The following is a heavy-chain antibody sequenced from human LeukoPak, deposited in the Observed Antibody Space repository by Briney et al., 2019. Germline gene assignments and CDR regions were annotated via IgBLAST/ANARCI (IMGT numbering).Heavy chain of an antibody. Sequence: GGSLRLSCAASGFTFSSYAMHWVRQAPGKGLEWVEVISYDGSNKYYADSVKGRFTISRDNSKNTLYLQMNSLRAEDTAVYYCASAPAGSSSWFLDYWGQGTLVTVSS. D-gene: IGHD6-13*01. CDR1: GFTFSSYA. J-gene: IGHJ4*02. CDR2: ISYDGSNK. CDR3: ASAPAGSSSWFLDY. V-gene: IGHV3-30-3*01.